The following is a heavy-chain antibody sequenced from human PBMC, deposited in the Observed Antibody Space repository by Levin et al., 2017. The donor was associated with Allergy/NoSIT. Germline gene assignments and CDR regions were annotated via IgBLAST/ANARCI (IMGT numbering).Heavy chain of an antibody. D-gene: IGHD6-13*01. CDR3: ARVGAAAGRPFDY. J-gene: IGHJ4*02. Sequence: SVKVSCKASGGTFSSYAISWVRQAPGQGLEWMGGIIPIFGTANYAQKFQGRVTITADKSTSTAYMELSSLRSEDTAVYYCARVGAAAGRPFDYWGQGTLVTVSS. CDR2: IIPIFGTA. V-gene: IGHV1-69*06. CDR1: GGTFSSYA.